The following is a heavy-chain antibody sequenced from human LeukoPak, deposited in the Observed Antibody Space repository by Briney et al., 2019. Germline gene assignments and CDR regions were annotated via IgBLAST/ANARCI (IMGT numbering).Heavy chain of an antibody. V-gene: IGHV4-59*01. Sequence: SGTLSLTCTVSGNSISNYHWSWIRQPPGKGLEWIGYLYFSGSTNYNPSLKSRVTISVDTSKNQFSLKLSSVTAADTAMYYCARGIAGEWLPIWGQGTLVTVSS. CDR2: LYFSGST. J-gene: IGHJ4*02. D-gene: IGHD3-3*01. CDR1: GNSISNYH. CDR3: ARGIAGEWLPI.